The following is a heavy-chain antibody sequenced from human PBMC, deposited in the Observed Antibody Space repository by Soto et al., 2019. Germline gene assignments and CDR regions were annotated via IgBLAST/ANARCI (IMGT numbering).Heavy chain of an antibody. CDR2: ITVGGGAS. CDR3: SKDPNGDYVGAFDS. D-gene: IGHD2-8*01. Sequence: EVQLLESGGGLVQPGGSLRISCAASAFTFRTYAMTWVRQAPGKGLEWVSSITVGGGASYHTDSVQGRFTISRDNSKNTVYLQMNRLRPEDTAIYYCSKDPNGDYVGAFDSWGQGTMVTVSS. J-gene: IGHJ3*02. V-gene: IGHV3-23*01. CDR1: AFTFRTYA.